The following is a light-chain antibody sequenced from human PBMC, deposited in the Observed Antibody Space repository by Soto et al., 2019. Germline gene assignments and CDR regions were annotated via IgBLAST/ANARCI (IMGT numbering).Light chain of an antibody. CDR3: MQGTHWPYT. CDR1: QGLVHSNGDTF. V-gene: IGKV2-30*02. CDR2: QVS. Sequence: DVVMTQSPLSLPVTLGQPASISCRSSQGLVHSNGDTFLSWFQQRPGQSPRRLIYQVSNRDSGVPDRFSGSGSGTDFTLTISRVEAEDVALYYCMQGTHWPYTFGQGTKLEI. J-gene: IGKJ2*01.